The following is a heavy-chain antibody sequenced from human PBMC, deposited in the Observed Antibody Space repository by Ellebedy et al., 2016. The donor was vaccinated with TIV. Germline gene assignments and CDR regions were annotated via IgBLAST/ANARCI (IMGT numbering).Heavy chain of an antibody. J-gene: IGHJ4*02. CDR2: INAGNGNT. Sequence: ASVKVSXKASGYTFTSYAMHWVRQAPGQRLEWMGWINAGNGNTKYSQKFQGRVTMTTDTSTSTAYMELRSLRSDDTAVYYCAGGYSGYDGFDYWGQGTLVTVSS. CDR1: GYTFTSYA. D-gene: IGHD5-12*01. CDR3: AGGYSGYDGFDY. V-gene: IGHV1-3*01.